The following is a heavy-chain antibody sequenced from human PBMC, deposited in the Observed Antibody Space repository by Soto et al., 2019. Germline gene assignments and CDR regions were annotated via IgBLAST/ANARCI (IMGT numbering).Heavy chain of an antibody. CDR3: AHTEGLDVHASFQK. CDR1: GFSFDTSGVG. D-gene: IGHD1-1*01. CDR2: TYWDDTQ. J-gene: IGHJ1*01. Sequence: QITLRESGPTLVKPTQTLTLSCTFSGFSFDTSGVGVAWIRQRPGKGLEWLALTYWDDTQRYSHSIKTRLSVSQDTSHNRVVLTMTNMDPLDTGTYYCAHTEGLDVHASFQKWGQGIVVIVSS. V-gene: IGHV2-5*02.